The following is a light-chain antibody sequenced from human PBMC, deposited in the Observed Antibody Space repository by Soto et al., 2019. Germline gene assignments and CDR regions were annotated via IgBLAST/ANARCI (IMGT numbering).Light chain of an antibody. CDR1: QGIRSY. CDR3: QQLNSYPSIT. V-gene: IGKV1-9*01. Sequence: DIQLTQSPSFLSASVGDRVTITCRASQGIRSYLAWYQQKPGKAPKLLIYAASTLQSGVPSRFSGSGSGTEFTLTISSLQPEDFATYYCQQLNSYPSITFGQGTRLEIK. J-gene: IGKJ5*01. CDR2: AAS.